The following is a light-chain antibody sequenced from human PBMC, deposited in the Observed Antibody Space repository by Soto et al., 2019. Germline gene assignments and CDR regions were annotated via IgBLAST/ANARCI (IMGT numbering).Light chain of an antibody. V-gene: IGKV3-15*01. CDR3: QQYSNWPRT. J-gene: IGKJ1*01. CDR1: QSVSSSY. CDR2: GAS. Sequence: ESVLTQSPGTLSLSHGGRATLSCRASQSVSSSYLAWYQQKPGQAPRLLIYGASTRATGMPARFSGSGSGTEFTLTITSLQSEDFAVYFCQQYSNWPRTFGQGTKVDIK.